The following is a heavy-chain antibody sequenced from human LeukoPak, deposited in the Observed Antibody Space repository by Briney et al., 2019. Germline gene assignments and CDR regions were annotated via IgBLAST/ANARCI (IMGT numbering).Heavy chain of an antibody. Sequence: PSETLSLTCTVSGGSFNSGTYYWGWLRQPPGKGLEWFGNISYSGSTNYNPSLKSRVTISVDTSKNQFSLKLSSVTAADTAVYYCARGGRWLQFNYWGQGTLVTVSS. CDR2: ISYSGST. CDR1: GGSFNSGTYY. D-gene: IGHD5-24*01. CDR3: ARGGRWLQFNY. V-gene: IGHV4-61*01. J-gene: IGHJ4*02.